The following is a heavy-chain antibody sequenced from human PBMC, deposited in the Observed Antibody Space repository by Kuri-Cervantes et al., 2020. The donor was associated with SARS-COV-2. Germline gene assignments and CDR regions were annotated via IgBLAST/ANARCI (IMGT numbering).Heavy chain of an antibody. CDR3: AVEYSSSSGHQGDDY. D-gene: IGHD6-6*01. CDR2: INPNSGGT. CDR1: GYTFTDYY. V-gene: IGHV1-2*02. J-gene: IGHJ4*02. Sequence: ASVKVSCKVSGYTFTDYYMHWVRQAPGQGLEWMGWINPNSGGTNYAQKFQGRVTTTRDTSISTAYMELSRLRSDDTAVYYCAVEYSSSSGHQGDDYWGQGTLVTVSS.